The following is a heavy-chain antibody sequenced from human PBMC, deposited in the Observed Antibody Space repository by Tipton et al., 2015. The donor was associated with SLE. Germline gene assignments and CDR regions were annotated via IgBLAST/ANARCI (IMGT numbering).Heavy chain of an antibody. D-gene: IGHD3-10*01. CDR3: ARDYYGSGFDAFDI. J-gene: IGHJ3*02. Sequence: TLSLTCTVSGGSISSGSYYWSWIRQPPGKGLEWIGYLNYNGGATYSPSLKSRVTTSVDTSKNQFSLNLNSVTAADTAVYYCARDYYGSGFDAFDIWGQGTMVTVSS. V-gene: IGHV4-61*01. CDR2: LNYNGGA. CDR1: GGSISSGSYY.